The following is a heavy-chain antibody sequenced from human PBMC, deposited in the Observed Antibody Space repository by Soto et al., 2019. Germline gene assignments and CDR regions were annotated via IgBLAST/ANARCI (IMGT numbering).Heavy chain of an antibody. Sequence: GASVKVSCKVSEYTLTELSMHWVRQAPGKGLEWMGGFDPEDGETIYAQKFQGRVTMTEDTSTDTAYMELSSLRSEDTAVYYCATSYYYGSGSYYYYYYGMDVWGQGTTVTVSS. CDR2: FDPEDGET. D-gene: IGHD3-10*01. V-gene: IGHV1-24*01. J-gene: IGHJ6*02. CDR3: ATSYYYGSGSYYYYYYGMDV. CDR1: EYTLTELS.